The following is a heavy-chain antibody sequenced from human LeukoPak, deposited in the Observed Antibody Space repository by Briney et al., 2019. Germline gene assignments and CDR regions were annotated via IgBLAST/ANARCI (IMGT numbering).Heavy chain of an antibody. D-gene: IGHD5-12*01. CDR1: GFTVSSNY. V-gene: IGHV3-53*01. CDR3: ARDLGLGAFDI. J-gene: IGHJ3*02. Sequence: GGSLRPSCAASGFTVSSNYMSWVRQAPGKGLEWVSVIYSGGSTYYADSVKGRFTISRDNSKNTLYLQMNSLRAEDTAVYYCARDLGLGAFDIWGQGTMVTVSS. CDR2: IYSGGST.